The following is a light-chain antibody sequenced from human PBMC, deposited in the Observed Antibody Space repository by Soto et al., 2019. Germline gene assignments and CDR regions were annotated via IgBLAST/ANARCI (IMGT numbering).Light chain of an antibody. Sequence: DIQMTQSPSAVSASVGDRVTITCRASQDISRFLAWFQQNPGKVPKRLVYLATALQNGAPSRFSGSGSGTEFNFTISSLQPEDIATYYCQQYDNLPLTFGGGTKVEIK. V-gene: IGKV1-17*03. J-gene: IGKJ4*01. CDR1: QDISRF. CDR2: LAT. CDR3: QQYDNLPLT.